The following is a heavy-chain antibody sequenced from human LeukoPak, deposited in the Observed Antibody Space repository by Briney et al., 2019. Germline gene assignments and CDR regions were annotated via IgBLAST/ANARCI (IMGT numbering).Heavy chain of an antibody. CDR2: IRSKAHGGTA. CDR1: GFTFADYA. Sequence: GGSLRLSCTTSGFTFADYAMTWVRQAPGKGLEWVGFIRSKAHGGTAEHATSVKGRLTISRDDSKSIAYLQMNSLKTEDTAVYYCTRGLYYYDSSGYNVYHFDDWGQGTLVTVSS. CDR3: TRGLYYYDSSGYNVYHFDD. D-gene: IGHD3-22*01. V-gene: IGHV3-49*04. J-gene: IGHJ4*02.